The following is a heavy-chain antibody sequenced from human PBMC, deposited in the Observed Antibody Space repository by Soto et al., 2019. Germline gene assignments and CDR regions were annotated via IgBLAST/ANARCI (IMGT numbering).Heavy chain of an antibody. J-gene: IGHJ6*02. CDR2: KHTSGTT. V-gene: IGHV4-4*07. CDR1: GGSISGYY. Sequence: QVQLQESGPGLVKPSETLSLTCTVSGGSISGYYWTWLRQPAGKGLEWIGRKHTSGTTNYNPSPRSHVTMSRDTSTTQFSRNLSSLTAAETAFYYGGRGGEFYVLDVWGQGTTVAVSS. D-gene: IGHD3-16*01. CDR3: GRGGEFYVLDV.